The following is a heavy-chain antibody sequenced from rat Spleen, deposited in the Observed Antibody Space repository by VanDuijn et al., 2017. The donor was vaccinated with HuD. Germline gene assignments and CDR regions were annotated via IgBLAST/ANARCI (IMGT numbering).Heavy chain of an antibody. D-gene: IGHD1-1*01. CDR1: GFTFNNYW. J-gene: IGHJ2*01. CDR2: IAKTGGRT. Sequence: GGLVQPGRSLKLSCVASGFTFNNYWMTWIRQAPGKGLEWVASIAKTGGRTYYPDSVKGRFTISSDNAKSTLYLQMNSLRSEDTATYYCTRESLQWSFDYWGQGVMVTVSS. CDR3: TRESLQWSFDY. V-gene: IGHV5-31*01.